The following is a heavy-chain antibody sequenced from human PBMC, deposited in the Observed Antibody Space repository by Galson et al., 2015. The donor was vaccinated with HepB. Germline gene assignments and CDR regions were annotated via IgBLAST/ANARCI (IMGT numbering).Heavy chain of an antibody. J-gene: IGHJ4*01. CDR2: ISYDGSNK. V-gene: IGHV3-30*04. D-gene: IGHD1-26*01. Sequence: SLRLSCAASGFTFSSYAMHWVRQAPGKGLEWVAVISYDGSNKYYADSVKGRFTTSRDNSKNMLYLQMNSLKTEDTAVYYCATYSDSWYWGRGTLVTVSS. CDR3: ATYSDSWY. CDR1: GFTFSSYA.